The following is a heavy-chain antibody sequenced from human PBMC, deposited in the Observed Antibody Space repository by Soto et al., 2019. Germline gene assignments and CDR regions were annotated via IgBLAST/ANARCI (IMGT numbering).Heavy chain of an antibody. V-gene: IGHV1-3*01. CDR3: ARWGGEGSSWLVYYYYGMDV. CDR2: INAGNGNT. CDR1: GYTFTSYA. D-gene: IGHD6-13*01. Sequence: ASVKVSCKASGYTFTSYAMHWVRQAPGQRLEWMGWINAGNGNTKYSQKFQGRVTITRDTSASTAYMELSSLRSEDTAVYYCARWGGEGSSWLVYYYYGMDVWGQGTTVTVSS. J-gene: IGHJ6*02.